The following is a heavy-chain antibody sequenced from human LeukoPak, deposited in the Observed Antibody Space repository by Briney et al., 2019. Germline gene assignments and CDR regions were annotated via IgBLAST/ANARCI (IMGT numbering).Heavy chain of an antibody. CDR2: IKHDGIEM. D-gene: IGHD6-19*01. V-gene: IGHV3-7*01. J-gene: IGHJ4*02. Sequence: PGGSLRLSCAVSGFTFTSYWMSWVRQAPGKGLEWVANIKHDGIEMNYADSAKGRFTISRDNAKNSLYLQMTSLRAEDTALYYCTRATGWYPDYWGQGTLITVSS. CDR3: TRATGWYPDY. CDR1: GFTFTSYW.